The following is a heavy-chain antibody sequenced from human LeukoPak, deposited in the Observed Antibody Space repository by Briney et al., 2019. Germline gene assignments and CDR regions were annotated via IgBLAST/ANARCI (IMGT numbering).Heavy chain of an antibody. CDR3: AVCTSPYYYYMDV. CDR2: INHSGST. Sequence: NASENLSLTCAVYGGSFSAYYWSWIRQPPGKGLEWVGKINHSGSTNYNPSLKSRVTISVDTSKNQFSLKLSSVTAADTAVYYCAVCTSPYYYYMDVWGKGTTVTVSS. J-gene: IGHJ6*03. CDR1: GGSFSAYY. V-gene: IGHV4-34*01. D-gene: IGHD2-2*01.